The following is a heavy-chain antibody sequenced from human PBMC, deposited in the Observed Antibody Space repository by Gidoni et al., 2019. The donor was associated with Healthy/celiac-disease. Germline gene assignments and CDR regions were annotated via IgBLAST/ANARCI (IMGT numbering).Heavy chain of an antibody. CDR2: IRSKAYGGTT. Sequence: EVQLVESGGGLVQPGRSLRLSCTASGFTFGDYAMSWFRQAPGKGLEWVGFIRSKAYGGTTEYDASVKGRFTISRDDSKSIAYLQMNSLKTEDIAVYYCTTTLGPEYYDFTLRWGQGTLVTVSS. CDR3: TTTLGPEYYDFTLR. J-gene: IGHJ4*02. D-gene: IGHD3-3*01. CDR1: GFTFGDYA. V-gene: IGHV3-49*03.